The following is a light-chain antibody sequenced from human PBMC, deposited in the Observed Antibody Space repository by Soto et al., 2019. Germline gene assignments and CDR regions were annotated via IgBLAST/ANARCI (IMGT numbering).Light chain of an antibody. J-gene: IGKJ1*01. CDR1: QSVSSSY. CDR3: QQYGSSPPAWT. CDR2: GAS. V-gene: IGKV3-20*01. Sequence: EXVLMQSPGTLSLSQGERATLSCRASQSVSSSYLAWYQQKPGQAPRLLIYGASSRATGIPDRFSGSGSGTDFTLTISRLEPEDFAVYYCQQYGSSPPAWTFGQGTKVDIK.